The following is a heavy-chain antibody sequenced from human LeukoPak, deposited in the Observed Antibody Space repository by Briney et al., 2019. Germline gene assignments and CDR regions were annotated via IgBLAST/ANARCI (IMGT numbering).Heavy chain of an antibody. CDR2: IYRSGTT. Sequence: PLETLSLTCAVSGYSISSGYCWDCIRQPPGKGLEWIGSIYRSGTTYYNVSLKSRVTISVDTSKKQFSLKLSSVTAADAAVYYCARQDGASAGVIYMDVWGKGTTVTVSS. D-gene: IGHD6-13*01. V-gene: IGHV4-38-2*01. J-gene: IGHJ6*03. CDR1: GYSISSGYC. CDR3: ARQDGASAGVIYMDV.